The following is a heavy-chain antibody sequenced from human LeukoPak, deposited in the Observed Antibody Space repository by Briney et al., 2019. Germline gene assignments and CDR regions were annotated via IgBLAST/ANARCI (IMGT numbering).Heavy chain of an antibody. CDR1: VGAISSDY. J-gene: IGHJ5*02. CDR2: IYYSGST. Sequence: SGTLCLTCTVSVGAISSDYCSCIRHPPGKGLEWIGYIYYSGSTNYNPSLTSRVTISVDTSKNQFYLKLSSVTAADTAVYYCARAGGHDFGGRGPFGIDPWGQGTMVTVSS. V-gene: IGHV4-59*01. D-gene: IGHD4-23*01. CDR3: ARAGGHDFGGRGPFGIDP.